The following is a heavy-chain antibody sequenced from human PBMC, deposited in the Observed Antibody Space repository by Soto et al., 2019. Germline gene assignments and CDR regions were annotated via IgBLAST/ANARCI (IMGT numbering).Heavy chain of an antibody. CDR3: ERRGTSVFHQDWFDP. CDR2: IIGGSANT. D-gene: IGHD3-16*01. CDR1: AYPFTHYA. J-gene: IGHJ5*02. V-gene: IGHV1-3*01. Sequence: SVKVRCRAPAYPFTHYAIHLLRQAPGQRLEWMGWIIGGSANTKYSQKFQGRVTIARDTSARTSYMELSSLKYEDTAVYYCERRGTSVFHQDWFDPWGQGTLVTVSS.